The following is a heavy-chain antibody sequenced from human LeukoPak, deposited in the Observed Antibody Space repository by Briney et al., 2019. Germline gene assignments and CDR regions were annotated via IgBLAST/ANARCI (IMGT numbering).Heavy chain of an antibody. V-gene: IGHV4-59*01. CDR1: GGSISGYY. D-gene: IGHD1-26*01. J-gene: IGHJ3*02. CDR3: ARDTGGGVGATTRGAFDI. Sequence: PSETLSLTCTVSGGSISGYYWSWIRQPPGKGLEWIGYIYYSGSTNYNPSLKSRVTISVDTSKNQFSLKLSSVTAADTAVYYCARDTGGGVGATTRGAFDIWGQGTMVTVSS. CDR2: IYYSGST.